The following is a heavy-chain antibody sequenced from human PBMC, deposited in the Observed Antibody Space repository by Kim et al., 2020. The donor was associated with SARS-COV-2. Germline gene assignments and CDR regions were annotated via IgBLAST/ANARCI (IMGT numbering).Heavy chain of an antibody. V-gene: IGHV3-23*01. J-gene: IGHJ4*02. CDR3: AKGAMVTSVDY. D-gene: IGHD5-18*01. Sequence: YYADSVKGRFTISRDNSKNTLYLQMNSLRAEDTAVYYCAKGAMVTSVDYWGQGTLVTVSS.